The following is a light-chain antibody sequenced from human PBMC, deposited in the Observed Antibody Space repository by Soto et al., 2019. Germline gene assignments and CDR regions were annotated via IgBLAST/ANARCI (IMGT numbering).Light chain of an antibody. J-gene: IGKJ4*01. Sequence: EIVLTQSPGTLSLSPGERATLACRARQSVSSSYLGWYQQKPGQAPRLLMYGVSRRATGIPDRFSGSGSGTDFTLTISRLEPEDFAVYYCQQYGITPLTFGGGTKVDIK. CDR3: QQYGITPLT. CDR2: GVS. CDR1: QSVSSSY. V-gene: IGKV3-20*01.